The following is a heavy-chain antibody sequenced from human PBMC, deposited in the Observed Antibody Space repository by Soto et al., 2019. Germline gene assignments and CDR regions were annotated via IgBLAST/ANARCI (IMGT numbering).Heavy chain of an antibody. CDR2: ISSGSDYI. Sequence: EVQLVESGGGLVKPGGSLRLSCAASGFTFNTYAMHWVRQSPGKGLEWVAFISSGSDYIYYADSVKGRFTISRDNAESSLFLHMNSLGDDDTALYYCASEFCTGGSCYSRIFDYWGHGALVTVSS. V-gene: IGHV3-21*04. CDR3: ASEFCTGGSCYSRIFDY. J-gene: IGHJ4*01. D-gene: IGHD2-15*01. CDR1: GFTFNTYA.